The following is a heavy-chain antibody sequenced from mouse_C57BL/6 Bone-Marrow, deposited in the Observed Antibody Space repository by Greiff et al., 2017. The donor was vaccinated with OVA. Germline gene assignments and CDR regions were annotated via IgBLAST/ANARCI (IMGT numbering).Heavy chain of an antibody. J-gene: IGHJ3*01. V-gene: IGHV1-81*01. Sequence: QVQLKESGAELARPGASVKLSCKASGYTFTSYGISWVKQRTGQGLEWIGEIYPRSGNTYYNQKFKGKATLTADKSSSTAYMQLSSLTSEDSAVYYCAANPWFAYWGQGTLVTVSA. CDR3: AANPWFAY. D-gene: IGHD4-1*01. CDR1: GYTFTSYG. CDR2: IYPRSGNT.